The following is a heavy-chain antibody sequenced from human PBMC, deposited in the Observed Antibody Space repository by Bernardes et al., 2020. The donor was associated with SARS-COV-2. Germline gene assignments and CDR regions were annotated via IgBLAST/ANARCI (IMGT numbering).Heavy chain of an antibody. CDR2: IYYSGST. V-gene: IGHV4-31*03. CDR3: ARAATITIVGVVITSNLDY. J-gene: IGHJ4*02. CDR1: GGSISSGGYY. D-gene: IGHD3-3*01. Sequence: SETLSPTCTVSGGSISSGGYYWSWIRQHPGKGLEWIGYIYYSGSTYYNPSLKSRVPITVDPSKNQFSLKLSSVTAADTAVDYCARAATITIVGVVITSNLDYWGQGTQVTV.